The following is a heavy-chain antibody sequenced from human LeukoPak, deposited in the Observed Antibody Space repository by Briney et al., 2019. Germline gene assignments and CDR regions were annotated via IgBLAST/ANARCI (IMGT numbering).Heavy chain of an antibody. D-gene: IGHD3-10*01. CDR1: GGSISSGGYY. CDR3: ASFQYYYGSGSYYQKTPSYYFDY. V-gene: IGHV4-31*03. Sequence: QPSETLSLTCTVSGGSISSGGYYWSWIRQHPGKGLEWIGYIYYSGSTYYNPSLKSRVTISVDTSKNQFSLKLSSVTAAGTAVYYCASFQYYYGSGSYYQKTPSYYFDYWGQGTLVTVSS. J-gene: IGHJ4*02. CDR2: IYYSGST.